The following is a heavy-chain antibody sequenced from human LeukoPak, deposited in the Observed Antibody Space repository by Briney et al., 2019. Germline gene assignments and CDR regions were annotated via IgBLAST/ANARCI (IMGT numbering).Heavy chain of an antibody. Sequence: ASVKVSCKASGYTFTKSDYMHWVRQAPGHGLEWMGIINPSDGTTFYAQKFQGRVTMTRDTSTNTVYMELSSLRSEDTAVFYCARGPTDMDFDYWGQGSLVTVSS. V-gene: IGHV1-46*01. J-gene: IGHJ4*02. CDR3: ARGPTDMDFDY. CDR2: INPSDGTT. CDR1: GYTFTKSDY.